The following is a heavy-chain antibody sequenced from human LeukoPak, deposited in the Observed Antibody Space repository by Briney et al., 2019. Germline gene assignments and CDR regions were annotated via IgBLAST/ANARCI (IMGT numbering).Heavy chain of an antibody. CDR2: MNPNSGNT. CDR1: GYTFTSYD. CDR3: ARGKITIFGVVIMGYYFDY. D-gene: IGHD3-3*01. Sequence: APVKVSCKASGYTFTSYDINWVRQATGQGREWVGWMNPNSGNTGYAQKFQGRVTITRNTSISTAYMELSSLRSEDTAVYYCARGKITIFGVVIMGYYFDYWGQGTLVTVSS. J-gene: IGHJ4*02. V-gene: IGHV1-8*01.